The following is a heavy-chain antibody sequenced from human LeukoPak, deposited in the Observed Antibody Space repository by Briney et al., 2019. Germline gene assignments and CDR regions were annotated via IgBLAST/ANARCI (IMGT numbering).Heavy chain of an antibody. V-gene: IGHV6-1*01. Sequence: SQTLSLTCAISGDSVSSNSAAWNWIRQSPSRGLEWLGRTYYRSKWYNEYAVSVKSRIIINPDTSKNQFSLQLNSVTPEDTAVYYCARDWPTYYYDSSNPAQGAPNDAFDIWGQGTMVTVSS. CDR3: ARDWPTYYYDSSNPAQGAPNDAFDI. D-gene: IGHD3-22*01. J-gene: IGHJ3*02. CDR2: TYYRSKWYN. CDR1: GDSVSSNSAA.